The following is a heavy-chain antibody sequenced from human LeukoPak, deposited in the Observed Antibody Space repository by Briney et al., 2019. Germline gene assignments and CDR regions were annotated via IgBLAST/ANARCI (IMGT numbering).Heavy chain of an antibody. CDR3: ARTGDTAMVTGFDS. V-gene: IGHV1-2*02. J-gene: IGHJ4*02. CDR1: GYTFTGYY. CDR2: INPNSGGT. Sequence: ASVKVSCKASGYTFTGYYMHWVRQAPGQGLEWMGWINPNSGGTNYAQKFQGRVTMTRDTSISTAYMELSRLRPDDTAVYYCARTGDTAMVTGFDSWGQGTLVTVSS. D-gene: IGHD5-18*01.